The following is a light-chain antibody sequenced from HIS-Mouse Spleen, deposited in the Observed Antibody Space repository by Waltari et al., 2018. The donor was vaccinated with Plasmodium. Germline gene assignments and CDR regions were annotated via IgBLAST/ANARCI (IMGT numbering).Light chain of an antibody. CDR2: KDS. J-gene: IGLJ2*01. CDR3: QSADSSGTYRV. CDR1: AFPKQY. V-gene: IGLV3-25*03. Sequence: SYELTQPPSVSVSPGQTARITCSGHAFPKQYAYWYQQKPGQAPVLVIYKDSERPSGIPERFSGSSSGTTVTLTISGVQAEDEADYYCQSADSSGTYRVFGGGTKLTVL.